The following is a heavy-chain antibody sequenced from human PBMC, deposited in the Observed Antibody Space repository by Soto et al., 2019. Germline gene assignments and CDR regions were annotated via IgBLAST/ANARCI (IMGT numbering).Heavy chain of an antibody. V-gene: IGHV3-30-3*01. CDR3: ARVSTGDYSNYDY. D-gene: IGHD4-4*01. CDR1: GFTFSSYA. CDR2: ISYDGSNK. J-gene: IGHJ4*02. Sequence: QVQLVESGGGVVQPGRSLRLSCAASGFTFSSYAMHWVRQAPGKGLEWVAVISYDGSNKYYADSVKGRFTISRDNSKNTLYLQMNSLRAEDTAVYYCARVSTGDYSNYDYRGQGTLVTVSS.